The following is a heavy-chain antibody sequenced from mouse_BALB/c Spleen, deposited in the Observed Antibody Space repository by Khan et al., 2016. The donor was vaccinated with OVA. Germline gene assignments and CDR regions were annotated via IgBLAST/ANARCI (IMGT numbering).Heavy chain of an antibody. CDR2: ISSGGDYT. J-gene: IGHJ3*01. D-gene: IGHD4-1*01. Sequence: VALVDSGGDLVKPGGSLKLSCAASGFIFSSYSMSWVRQTPDKRLEWVATISSGGDYTYYPDNVKGRFTISRDNAKNTLYLQMNSLKSEDTAMYYCASHLTGSFAYWGQGTMVTVSA. V-gene: IGHV5-6*01. CDR1: GFIFSSYS. CDR3: ASHLTGSFAY.